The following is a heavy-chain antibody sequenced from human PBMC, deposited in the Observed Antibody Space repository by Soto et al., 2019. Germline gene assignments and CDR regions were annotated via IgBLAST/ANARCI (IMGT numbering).Heavy chain of an antibody. J-gene: IGHJ4*02. V-gene: IGHV3-48*04. Sequence: PGGSLRLSCAASGFTFRNYGMNWVRQAPGKGLEWVSYISSSGSAIYYADSVKGRFTISRDNAKNSLYLQMNSLGAEDTAVYYCARGQYYYDSSGYAGYWGQGTLVTVSS. CDR3: ARGQYYYDSSGYAGY. CDR1: GFTFRNYG. CDR2: ISSSGSAI. D-gene: IGHD3-22*01.